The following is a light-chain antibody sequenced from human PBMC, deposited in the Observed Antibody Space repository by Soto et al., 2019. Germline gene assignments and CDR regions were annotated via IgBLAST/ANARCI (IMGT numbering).Light chain of an antibody. CDR3: QQCGSSPWT. Sequence: EIVLTQSPATLSLSPGERATLSCRASQTVSNDFAWYQQKPGQAPRLLMYAASKRATGIPARFSGSGSGTDFTLTISSLEPEDFAVYYCQQCGSSPWTFGQGTKVEIK. V-gene: IGKV3-11*01. CDR1: QTVSND. J-gene: IGKJ1*01. CDR2: AAS.